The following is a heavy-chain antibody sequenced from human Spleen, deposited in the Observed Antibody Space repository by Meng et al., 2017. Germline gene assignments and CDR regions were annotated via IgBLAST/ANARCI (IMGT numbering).Heavy chain of an antibody. D-gene: IGHD3-22*01. CDR2: INPNSGGT. CDR1: GYTFTSYA. Sequence: ASVKVSCKASGYTFTSYAMHWVRQAPGQGLEWMGRINPNSGGTNYAQKFQGRVTMTRDTSISTAYMELSRLRSDDTAVYYCARGRGKHRYYYDSSGSDYWGQGTLVTVSS. V-gene: IGHV1-2*06. J-gene: IGHJ4*02. CDR3: ARGRGKHRYYYDSSGSDY.